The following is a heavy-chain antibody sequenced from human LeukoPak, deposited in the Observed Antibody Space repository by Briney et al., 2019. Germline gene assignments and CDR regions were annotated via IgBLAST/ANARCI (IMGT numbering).Heavy chain of an antibody. CDR1: GFTFSSYA. CDR2: ISGSGGST. CDR3: AKGNPVAGTSSWFDP. V-gene: IGHV3-23*01. Sequence: GGSLRLSCAASGFTFSSYAMSWVRQAPGKGLEWVSAISGSGGSTYYADSVKGRFTTSRDNSKNTLYLQMNSLRAGDTAVYYCAKGNPVAGTSSWFDPWGQGTLVTVSS. D-gene: IGHD6-19*01. J-gene: IGHJ5*02.